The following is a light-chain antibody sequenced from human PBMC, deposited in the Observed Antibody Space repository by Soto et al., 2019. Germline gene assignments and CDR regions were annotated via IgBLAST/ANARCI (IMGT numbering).Light chain of an antibody. V-gene: IGLV2-11*01. CDR1: SSDVGGYNY. J-gene: IGLJ1*01. CDR2: DVS. CDR3: SSCTSSGGV. Sequence: QSVLTQPRSVSGSPGQSVTISCTGTSSDVGGYNYVSWYQQHPGKAPKLMIYDVSKRPSGVPDRFSGSKSGNTASLTISGLRTEDEADYYCSSCTSSGGVFGTGTKVTVL.